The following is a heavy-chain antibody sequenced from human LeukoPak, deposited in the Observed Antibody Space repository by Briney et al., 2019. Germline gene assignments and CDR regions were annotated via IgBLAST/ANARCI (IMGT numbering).Heavy chain of an antibody. J-gene: IGHJ3*02. CDR2: INTNTGNP. Sequence: GASVKVSCKASGYTFTSYAMNWVRQAPGQGLEWMGWINTNTGNPTYAQGFTGRFVFSLDTSVSTAYLQISSLKAEDTAVYYCARDLFLSIAAAGYGAFDIWGQGTMVTVSS. CDR3: ARDLFLSIAAAGYGAFDI. V-gene: IGHV7-4-1*02. D-gene: IGHD6-13*01. CDR1: GYTFTSYA.